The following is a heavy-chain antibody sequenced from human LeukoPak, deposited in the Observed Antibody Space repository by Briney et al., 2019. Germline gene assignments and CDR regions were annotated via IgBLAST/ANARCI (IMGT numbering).Heavy chain of an antibody. CDR3: VKNGDRGAYCSGGSCYPYYYYYMDA. CDR1: GFTLSSYG. CDR2: ISFTGGTT. V-gene: IGHV3-23*01. D-gene: IGHD2-15*01. Sequence: GGSLRLSCAASGFTLSSYGMSWVRQAPGKGLEWVSSISFTGGTTYYADSVKGRFTISRDNSKDTLYLQMNSVRAEDTAIYYCVKNGDRGAYCSGGSCYPYYYYYMDAWGKGTTVTISS. J-gene: IGHJ6*03.